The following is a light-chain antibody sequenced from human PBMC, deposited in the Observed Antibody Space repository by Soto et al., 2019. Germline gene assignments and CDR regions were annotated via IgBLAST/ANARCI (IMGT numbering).Light chain of an antibody. V-gene: IGKV2-28*01. CDR1: QSLLNSNGYNY. J-gene: IGKJ1*01. CDR3: MQALTAPPT. Sequence: DIVMTQSPLSLPVTPGEPASIXXRSXQSLLNSNGYNYLDWYLQKPGQSPQXXIYLGSNRASGVPDRFSGSGSGTDFTLKINRVEAEDVGVYHCMQALTAPPTFGQGTKVDIK. CDR2: LGS.